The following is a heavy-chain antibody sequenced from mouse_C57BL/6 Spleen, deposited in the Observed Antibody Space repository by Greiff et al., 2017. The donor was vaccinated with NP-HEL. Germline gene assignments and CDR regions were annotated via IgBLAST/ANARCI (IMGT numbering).Heavy chain of an antibody. J-gene: IGHJ1*03. V-gene: IGHV1-22*01. D-gene: IGHD1-1*01. Sequence: EVQLQQSGPELVKPGASVKMSCKASGYTFTDYNMHWVKQSHGKSLEWIGYINPNNGGTSYNQKFKGKATLTVNKSSSTAYMELRSLTAEDSAVYYCARGSFITTVVDVWGKGTTVTVAS. CDR3: ARGSFITTVVDV. CDR2: INPNNGGT. CDR1: GYTFTDYN.